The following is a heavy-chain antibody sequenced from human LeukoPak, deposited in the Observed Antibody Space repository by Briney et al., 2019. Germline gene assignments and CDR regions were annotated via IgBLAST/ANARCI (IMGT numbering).Heavy chain of an antibody. CDR2: SGST. V-gene: IGHV4-59*01. CDR1: GGSISSYY. D-gene: IGHD3-3*01. CDR3: ARKEWVPYYFDY. Sequence: PSETLSLTCAVSGGSISSYYWNWIRQPPGKGLEWIGYSGSTNYNPSLKSRVTISVDTSKNQLSLRLSSMTAADTAVYYCARKEWVPYYFDYWGQGTLVTVSS. J-gene: IGHJ4*02.